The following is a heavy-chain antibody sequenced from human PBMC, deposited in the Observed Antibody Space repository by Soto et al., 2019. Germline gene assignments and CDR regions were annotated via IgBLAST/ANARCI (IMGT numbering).Heavy chain of an antibody. CDR2: IYYSGNT. CDR1: GGSISSSSYY. D-gene: IGHD1-26*01. V-gene: IGHV4-39*01. CDR3: ASRNRGNYNNLFDY. Sequence: PSETLSLTCTVAGGSISSSSYYWGWIRQPPGKGLEWIGSIYYSGNTYYNPSLKSRVTISVDTSKNQFSLELSSVTAADTAVYYCASRNRGNYNNLFDYWGQGTLVTVSS. J-gene: IGHJ4*02.